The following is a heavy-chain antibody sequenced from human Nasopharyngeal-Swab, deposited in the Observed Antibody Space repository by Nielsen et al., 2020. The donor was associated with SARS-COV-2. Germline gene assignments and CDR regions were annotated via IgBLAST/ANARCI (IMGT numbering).Heavy chain of an antibody. CDR2: ISSSSSTI. D-gene: IGHD5-12*01. J-gene: IGHJ3*02. Sequence: VRQAPGKGLEWVSYISSSSSTIYYADSVKGRFTISRDNAKNSLYLQMNSLRAEDTAVYYCARDRGLGYSGYDTLDAFDIWGQGTMVTVSS. V-gene: IGHV3-48*04. CDR3: ARDRGLGYSGYDTLDAFDI.